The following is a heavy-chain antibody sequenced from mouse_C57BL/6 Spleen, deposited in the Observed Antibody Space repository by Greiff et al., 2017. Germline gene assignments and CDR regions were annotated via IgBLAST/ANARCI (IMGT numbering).Heavy chain of an antibody. Sequence: QVQLQQSGPELVRPGASVKISCKAPGYTFTSHWMQWVRQRPGQGLEWIGEIFPGSGSTYYNEKFKGKATLTVDTSSSTAYMRLSSLTSEDSAVYVCARGGFDYDEVSLGYWGKGTTLTVSS. D-gene: IGHD2-4*01. J-gene: IGHJ2*01. CDR2: IFPGSGST. CDR3: ARGGFDYDEVSLGY. V-gene: IGHV1-56*01. CDR1: GYTFTSHW.